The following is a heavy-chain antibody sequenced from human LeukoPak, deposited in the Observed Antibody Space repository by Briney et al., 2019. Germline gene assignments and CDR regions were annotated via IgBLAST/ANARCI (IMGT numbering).Heavy chain of an antibody. D-gene: IGHD6-19*01. Sequence: ATLTLSCTASGYTFTSYDINWVRQPPGQGLEWMGWMNPNSGNTGYAQKFQGRVTMTRNTSISTAYMELSSLRSEDTAVYHCAREVGSGWFYYYYGMDVWGQGTTVTVSS. CDR1: GYTFTSYD. CDR2: MNPNSGNT. V-gene: IGHV1-8*01. CDR3: AREVGSGWFYYYYGMDV. J-gene: IGHJ6*02.